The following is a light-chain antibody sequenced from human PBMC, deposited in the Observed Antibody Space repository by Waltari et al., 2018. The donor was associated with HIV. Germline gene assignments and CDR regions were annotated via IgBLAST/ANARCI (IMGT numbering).Light chain of an antibody. CDR2: EVS. V-gene: IGLV2-14*01. J-gene: IGLJ1*01. CDR1: SSDVGGYNY. Sequence: QSALTQPASVSGSPGQSITISCTGTSSDVGGYNYVSWYLQHPGKAPKLMIYEVSNRPSWVSNRFSGAKSGNTASLTISGLQAEDEADYYCSSYRSSSTLEVFGTGTKVTVL. CDR3: SSYRSSSTLEV.